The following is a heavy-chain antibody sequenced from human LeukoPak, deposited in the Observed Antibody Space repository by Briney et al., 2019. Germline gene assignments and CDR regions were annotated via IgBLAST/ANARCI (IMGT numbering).Heavy chain of an antibody. CDR1: GYSISSGYY. Sequence: PSETLSLTCTVSGYSISSGYYWGWIRQPPGKGLEWIGSIYHSGSTYYNPSLKSRVTISVDTSKNQFPLKLSSVTAADTAVYYCARVRDYYDSSGYYRDAFDIWGQGTMVTVSS. D-gene: IGHD3-22*01. V-gene: IGHV4-38-2*02. CDR2: IYHSGST. CDR3: ARVRDYYDSSGYYRDAFDI. J-gene: IGHJ3*02.